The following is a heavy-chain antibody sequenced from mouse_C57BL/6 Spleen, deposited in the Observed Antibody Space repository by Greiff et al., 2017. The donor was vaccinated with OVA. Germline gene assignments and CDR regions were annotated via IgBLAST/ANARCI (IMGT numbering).Heavy chain of an antibody. CDR2: IHPNSGST. Sequence: QVQLQQPGAELVKPGASVKLSCKASGYTFTSYWMHWVKQWPGQGLEWIGMIHPNSGSTNYNEKFTSKATLTVDKYSSTAYMQLSSLTSENAAVYYCASPYGNYEVNVWGTGTTVTVSS. J-gene: IGHJ1*03. V-gene: IGHV1-64*01. CDR1: GYTFTSYW. D-gene: IGHD2-1*01. CDR3: ASPYGNYEVNV.